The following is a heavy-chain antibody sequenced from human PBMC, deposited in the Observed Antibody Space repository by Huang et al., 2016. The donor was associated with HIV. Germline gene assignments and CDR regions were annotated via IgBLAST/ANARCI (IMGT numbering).Heavy chain of an antibody. CDR2: VFPGDSDT. CDR3: ARRADGFDI. V-gene: IGHV5-51*01. CDR1: GYTFTSYW. Sequence: EVQLVQSGAEVKKPGESLKISCKVSGYTFTSYWIAWVRQMPGKGLEWMGIVFPGDSDTRYSPSFQGHVTISADKATSTAYLQWSRLNASDTAMYYCARRADGFDICGQGTMVAVSS. J-gene: IGHJ3*02.